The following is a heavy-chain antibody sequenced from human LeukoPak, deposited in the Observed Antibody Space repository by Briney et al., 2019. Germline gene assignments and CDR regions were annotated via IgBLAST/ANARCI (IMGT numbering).Heavy chain of an antibody. CDR2: ISSDGSSK. D-gene: IGHD2/OR15-2a*01. CDR3: ARGENSKTYPVSGY. CDR1: GFTFSSYG. J-gene: IGHJ4*02. V-gene: IGHV3-30*03. Sequence: PGGSLRLSCAASGFTFSSYGTHWVRQAPGKGLEWVAVISSDGSSKYYIDSVKGRFTISRDNSKNTLFLQMNSLRAEDTAVYYCARGENSKTYPVSGYWGQGTLVTVSS.